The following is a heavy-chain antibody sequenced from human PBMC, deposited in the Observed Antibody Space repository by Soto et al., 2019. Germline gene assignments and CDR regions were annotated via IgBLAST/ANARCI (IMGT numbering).Heavy chain of an antibody. V-gene: IGHV4-34*01. CDR1: GGSFSGYY. CDR2: INHSGST. D-gene: IGHD6-13*01. J-gene: IGHJ5*02. CDR3: ARARAAAGTGNWFDP. Sequence: QVQLQQWGAGLLMPSETLSLTCAVYGGSFSGYYWSWIRQPPGKGLEWIGEINHSGSTNYNPSLKSRVTISVDTSKNQFSLKLSSVTAADTAVYYCARARAAAGTGNWFDPWGQGTLVTVSS.